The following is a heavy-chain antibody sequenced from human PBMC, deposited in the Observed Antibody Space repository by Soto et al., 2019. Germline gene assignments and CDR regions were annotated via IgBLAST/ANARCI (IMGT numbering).Heavy chain of an antibody. CDR2: ISGSGGST. J-gene: IGHJ4*02. CDR1: GFTFSSYA. D-gene: IGHD3-3*01. Sequence: EVQLLESGGGLVQPGGSLRLSCAASGFTFSSYAMSWVRQAPGKGLEWVSAISGSGGSTYYADSVKGRFTISRDNSKNPLYLQMNSLRAEDTAVYYCAKFVGDTIVPFDYWGQGTLVTVSS. V-gene: IGHV3-23*01. CDR3: AKFVGDTIVPFDY.